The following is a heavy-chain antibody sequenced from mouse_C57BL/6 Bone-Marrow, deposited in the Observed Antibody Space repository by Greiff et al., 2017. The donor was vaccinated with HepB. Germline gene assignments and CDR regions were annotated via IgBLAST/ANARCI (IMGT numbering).Heavy chain of an antibody. CDR2: IHPNSGST. CDR1: GYTFTSYW. Sequence: VQLQESGAELVKPGASVKLSCKASGYTFTSYWMHWVKQRPGQGLEWIGMIHPNSGSTNYNEKFKSKATLTVDKSSSTAYMQLSSLTSEDSAVYYCNLYYYAMDYWGQGTSVTVSS. V-gene: IGHV1-64*01. J-gene: IGHJ4*01. D-gene: IGHD6-1*01. CDR3: NLYYYAMDY.